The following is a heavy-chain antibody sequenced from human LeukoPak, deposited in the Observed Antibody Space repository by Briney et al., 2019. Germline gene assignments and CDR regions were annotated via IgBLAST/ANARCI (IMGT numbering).Heavy chain of an antibody. CDR1: GFTFSSYS. D-gene: IGHD5-24*01. CDR2: ISSSSSYI. CDR3: ARERRDGYNARYYYYGMDV. V-gene: IGHV3-21*01. J-gene: IGHJ6*02. Sequence: GGSLRLSCAASGFTFSSYSMNWVRQAPGKGLEWVSSISSSSSYIYCADSVKGRFTISRDNAKNSLYLQMNSLRAEDTAVYYCARERRDGYNARYYYYGMDVWGQGTTVTVSS.